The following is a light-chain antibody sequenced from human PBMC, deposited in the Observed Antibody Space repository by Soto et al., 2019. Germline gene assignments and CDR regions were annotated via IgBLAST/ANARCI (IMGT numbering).Light chain of an antibody. Sequence: DIQMTQSPSSLSASVGDRVTITCQASQDISNYLNWYQQKPGKAPKLLIYDASNLETGVPSRFSGSGSGTDFTFPISSLKAEDIATYYCQQYDNLRITFGPGTKVDIK. CDR2: DAS. J-gene: IGKJ3*01. V-gene: IGKV1-33*01. CDR3: QQYDNLRIT. CDR1: QDISNY.